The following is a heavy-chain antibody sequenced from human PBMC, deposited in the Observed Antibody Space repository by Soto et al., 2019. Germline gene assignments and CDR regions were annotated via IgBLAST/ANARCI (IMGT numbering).Heavy chain of an antibody. Sequence: QVPLVQSGAEVKKPEASVKVSCKTSGYTFTTFAMHWVRQAPGQSLEWMGYINAGNGNIKYAQKFQDRVTITRDTSARTVYMELSRLTSEDTAIYYCARLRVDIWSAAFFDHWGQGTLVTVSS. V-gene: IGHV1-3*01. D-gene: IGHD3-3*01. J-gene: IGHJ4*02. CDR3: ARLRVDIWSAAFFDH. CDR2: INAGNGNI. CDR1: GYTFTTFA.